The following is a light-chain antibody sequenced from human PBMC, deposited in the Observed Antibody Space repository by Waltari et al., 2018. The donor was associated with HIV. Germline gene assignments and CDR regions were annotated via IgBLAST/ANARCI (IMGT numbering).Light chain of an antibody. CDR2: DAS. Sequence: EIVLTQSPATLSLSPGERATLSCGASQTVTSDFLAWYQQKPGLAPSLLSYDASNRATGIPDRFSGSGSGTDFTLTISRLEPEDFAVYYCQQYGSSPRTFGQGTKVEIK. CDR1: QTVTSDF. J-gene: IGKJ1*01. V-gene: IGKV3D-20*01. CDR3: QQYGSSPRT.